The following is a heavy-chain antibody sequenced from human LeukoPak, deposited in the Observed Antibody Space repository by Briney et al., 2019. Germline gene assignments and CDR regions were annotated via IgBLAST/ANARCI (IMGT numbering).Heavy chain of an antibody. D-gene: IGHD6-13*01. V-gene: IGHV3-7*01. CDR3: ASIRMGAAAGYDPYYFDY. CDR2: IKQDGSEK. Sequence: GGSLRLSCAASGIILSSYWMSWVRQAPGKGREWVANIKQDGSEKWYVDSVKGRFTISRDNAKNSLYLQMNSLRAEDTAVYYCASIRMGAAAGYDPYYFDYWGQGTLVTVSS. CDR1: GIILSSYW. J-gene: IGHJ4*02.